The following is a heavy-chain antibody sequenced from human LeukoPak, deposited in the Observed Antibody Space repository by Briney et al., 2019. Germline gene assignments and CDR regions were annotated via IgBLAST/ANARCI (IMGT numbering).Heavy chain of an antibody. J-gene: IGHJ3*02. Sequence: SVKVSCKASGGTFSSYAISWVRQAPGQGLEWMGRIIPIFGTANYAQKFQGRVTITTDESTSTAYMELSGLRSEDTAVYYCARGGFFGRAGDAFDIWGQGTMVTVSS. V-gene: IGHV1-69*05. CDR3: ARGGFFGRAGDAFDI. D-gene: IGHD3-3*01. CDR2: IIPIFGTA. CDR1: GGTFSSYA.